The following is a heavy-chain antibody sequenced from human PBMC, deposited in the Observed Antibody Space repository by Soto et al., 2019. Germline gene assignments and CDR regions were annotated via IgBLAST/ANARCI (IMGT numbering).Heavy chain of an antibody. CDR2: ISGSGGST. CDR1: GFTFSSYA. V-gene: IGHV3-23*01. J-gene: IGHJ4*02. CDR3: AKYILYYGSGGFDY. Sequence: GESLKISCAASGFTFSSYAMSWVRQAPGKGLEWVSAISGSGGSTYYADSVKGRFTISRDNSKNTLYLQMNSLRAEDTAVYYCAKYILYYGSGGFDYWGQGTLVTVSS. D-gene: IGHD3-10*01.